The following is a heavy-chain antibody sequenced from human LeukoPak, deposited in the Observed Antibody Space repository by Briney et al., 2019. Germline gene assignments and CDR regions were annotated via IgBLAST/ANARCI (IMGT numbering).Heavy chain of an antibody. CDR2: IWYDGSNK. CDR3: AKDVIAAAGTYYFDY. CDR1: GFTFSSYG. V-gene: IGHV3-33*06. D-gene: IGHD6-13*01. J-gene: IGHJ4*02. Sequence: GGSLRLSCAASGFTFSSYGMHWVRQAPGKGLEWVAVIWYDGSNKYYADSVKGRFTISRDNSKNTLYLQMNSLRAEDTAVYYCAKDVIAAAGTYYFDYWGQGTLVTVSS.